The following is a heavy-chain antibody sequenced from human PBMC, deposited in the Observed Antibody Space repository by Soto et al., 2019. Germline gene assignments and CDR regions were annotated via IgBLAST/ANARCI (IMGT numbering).Heavy chain of an antibody. CDR2: IIPIFGTS. V-gene: IGHV1-69*13. CDR3: ARGNSSSSYFFDY. Sequence: ASVKFSCNASGGTFSSYAISWVRQAPGQGLEWMGGIIPIFGTSNYAQKFQGRVTITADESTSTAYMELSSLRSEDTAVYYCARGNSSSSYFFDYWGQGTLVTVSS. CDR1: GGTFSSYA. J-gene: IGHJ4*02. D-gene: IGHD6-13*01.